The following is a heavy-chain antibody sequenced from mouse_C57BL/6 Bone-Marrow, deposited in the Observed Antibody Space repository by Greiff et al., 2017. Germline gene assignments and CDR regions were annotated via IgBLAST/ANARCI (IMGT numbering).Heavy chain of an antibody. Sequence: VQLQQSGPELVKPGASVKMSCKASGYTFTDYNMHWVKQSHGKSLEWIGYINPNNGGTSTNQKFKGKATLTVNKYSSKAYMELRSMTSEDAAVYYCARRGGYYDYGAFAYWGQGTLVTVSA. D-gene: IGHD2-4*01. CDR1: GYTFTDYN. CDR2: INPNNGGT. V-gene: IGHV1-22*01. CDR3: ARRGGYYDYGAFAY. J-gene: IGHJ3*01.